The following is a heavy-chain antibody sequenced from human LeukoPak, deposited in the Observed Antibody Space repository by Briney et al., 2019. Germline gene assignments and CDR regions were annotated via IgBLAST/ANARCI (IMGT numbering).Heavy chain of an antibody. J-gene: IGHJ4*02. Sequence: GGSLRLSCAASGFTFSSYGMSWVRQAPGKGLEWVSAISGSGGSTYYADSVKGRFTISRDNSKNTLYLQMNSLRAEDTAVYYCAKDTITMVRGVILRWFDYWGQGTLVTVSS. CDR1: GFTFSSYG. V-gene: IGHV3-23*01. CDR2: ISGSGGST. D-gene: IGHD3-10*01. CDR3: AKDTITMVRGVILRWFDY.